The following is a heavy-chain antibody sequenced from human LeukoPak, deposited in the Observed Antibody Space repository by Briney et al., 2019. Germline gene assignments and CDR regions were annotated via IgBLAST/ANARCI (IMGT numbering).Heavy chain of an antibody. CDR3: ARLATSESVGYYYYMDV. CDR1: GYSFTSYW. CDR2: IYPGDSDT. J-gene: IGHJ6*03. D-gene: IGHD3-10*01. Sequence: GESLKISCKGSGYSFTSYWIGWVRQMPGKGLEWMGIIYPGDSDTRYSPSFQGQVTISADKSISTAYLQWSSLKASDTAMYYCARLATSESVGYYYYMDVWGKGTTVTISS. V-gene: IGHV5-51*01.